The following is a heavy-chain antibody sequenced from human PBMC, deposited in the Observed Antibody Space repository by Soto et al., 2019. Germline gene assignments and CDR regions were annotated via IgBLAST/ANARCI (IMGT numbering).Heavy chain of an antibody. J-gene: IGHJ4*02. V-gene: IGHV4-39*01. CDR2: IYYSENT. Sequence: SDTLSLTCTVSGVSISSSSNHWGWIRQPPGKGLEWIGNIYYSENTYYNPSLKSRVTISVDTSKNQFTLKLTSVTAADTAVYYCATSYGNAWYTYWGQGTQVTVSS. CDR3: ATSYGNAWYTY. D-gene: IGHD6-13*01. CDR1: GVSISSSSNH.